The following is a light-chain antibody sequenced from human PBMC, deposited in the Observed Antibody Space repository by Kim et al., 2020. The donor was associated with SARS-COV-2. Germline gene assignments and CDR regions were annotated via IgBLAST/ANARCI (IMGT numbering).Light chain of an antibody. CDR2: GAS. J-gene: IGKJ1*01. V-gene: IGKV3-20*01. CDR1: QSVSSSY. Sequence: PGERATLTCRASQSVSSSYLAWYQQKPGQAPRLLIYGASSRATGIPDRFSGSGSGTDFTLTISRLEPEDFAVYYCQQYGSSPPWTFGQGTKVEIK. CDR3: QQYGSSPPWT.